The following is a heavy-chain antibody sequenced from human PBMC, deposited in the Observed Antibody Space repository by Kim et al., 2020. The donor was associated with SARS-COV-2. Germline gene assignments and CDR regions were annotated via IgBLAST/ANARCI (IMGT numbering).Heavy chain of an antibody. J-gene: IGHJ4*02. V-gene: IGHV3-64D*09. Sequence: YAASVQGRITISKGQSKNTRDLQMSSLRAEDTAVYYCRGYDILTGYYMDYWGQGTLVTVSS. CDR3: RGYDILTGYYMDY. D-gene: IGHD3-9*01.